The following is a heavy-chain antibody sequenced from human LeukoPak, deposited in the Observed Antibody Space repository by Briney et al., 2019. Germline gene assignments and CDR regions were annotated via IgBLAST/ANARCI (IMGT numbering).Heavy chain of an antibody. CDR1: GGSFSGYY. Sequence: SETLSLTCAVYGGSFSGYYWSWIRQPPGKGLEWIGEINHSGSTNYNPSLKSRVTISVDTSKNQFSLKLSSVTAADTAVYYCARDSLNNYYYYYYMDVWGKGTTVTVS. CDR3: ARDSLNNYYYYYYMDV. D-gene: IGHD5-18*01. V-gene: IGHV4-34*01. J-gene: IGHJ6*03. CDR2: INHSGST.